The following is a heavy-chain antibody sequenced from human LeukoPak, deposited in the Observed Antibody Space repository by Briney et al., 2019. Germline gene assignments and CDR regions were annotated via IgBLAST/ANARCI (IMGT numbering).Heavy chain of an antibody. CDR1: GFTFSSYA. D-gene: IGHD3-3*01. V-gene: IGHV3-23*01. CDR3: AKLQKGVVIIGFDY. Sequence: PGGSLRLSCAASGFTFSSYAMSWVRQAPGRGLEWVSAISGSGGSTYYADSVKGRFTISRDNSKNTLYLQMNSLRAEDTAVYYCAKLQKGVVIIGFDYWGQGTLVTVSS. J-gene: IGHJ4*02. CDR2: ISGSGGST.